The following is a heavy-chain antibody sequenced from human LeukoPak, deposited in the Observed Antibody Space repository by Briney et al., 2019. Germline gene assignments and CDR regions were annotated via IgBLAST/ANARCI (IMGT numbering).Heavy chain of an antibody. CDR2: IYYSGST. V-gene: IGHV4-61*08. J-gene: IGHJ3*02. Sequence: SETLSLTCAVSGGSISSGGYSWSWIRQPPGKGLEWIGYIYYSGSTNYNPSLKSRVTISVDTSKNQFSLELSSVTAADTAVYYCARGGRPGSDDAFDIWGQGTTVTVSS. CDR1: GGSISSGGYS. CDR3: ARGGRPGSDDAFDI. D-gene: IGHD3-10*01.